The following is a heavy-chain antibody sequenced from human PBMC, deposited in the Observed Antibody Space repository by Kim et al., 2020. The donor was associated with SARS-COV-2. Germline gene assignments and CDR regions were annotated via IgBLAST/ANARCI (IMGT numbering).Heavy chain of an antibody. V-gene: IGHV3-33*01. CDR2: IFYDGDQK. D-gene: IGHD1-26*01. J-gene: IGHJ4*02. Sequence: GGSLRLSCAASGFMFNTFGMHWVRQAPGKGLEWVAVIFYDGDQKYYADSVKGRFTISRDNSKNTLFLDMNSLRVEDTAVYYCARGMWDSFDYWGQGTLVSVAS. CDR1: GFMFNTFG. CDR3: ARGMWDSFDY.